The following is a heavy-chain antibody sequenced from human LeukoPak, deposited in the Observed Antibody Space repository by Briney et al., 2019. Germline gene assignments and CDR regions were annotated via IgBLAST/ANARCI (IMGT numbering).Heavy chain of an antibody. CDR2: IGTSGDT. Sequence: GGSLRLSCAASGFIFSSYDMHWVRQATGKGLEWVSAIGTSGDTYYPGSVKGRFTISREKAKNSLYLQMNSLRAEDTAVYYCARDRGYCSSTSCPIQYFQHWGQGTLVTVSS. V-gene: IGHV3-13*01. D-gene: IGHD2-2*01. J-gene: IGHJ1*01. CDR1: GFIFSSYD. CDR3: ARDRGYCSSTSCPIQYFQH.